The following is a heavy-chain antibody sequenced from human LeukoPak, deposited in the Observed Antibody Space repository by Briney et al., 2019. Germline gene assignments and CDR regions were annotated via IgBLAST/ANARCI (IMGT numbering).Heavy chain of an antibody. CDR3: ARDSWFGELLYY. J-gene: IGHJ4*02. Sequence: SETLSLTCTVSGGSVSSGSYYWSWIRQPPGKGLEWIGYIYYSGSTNYNPSLKSRVTISVDTSKNQFSLKLSSVTAADTAAYYCARDSWFGELLYYWGQGTLVTVSS. CDR1: GGSVSSGSYY. CDR2: IYYSGST. V-gene: IGHV4-61*01. D-gene: IGHD3-10*01.